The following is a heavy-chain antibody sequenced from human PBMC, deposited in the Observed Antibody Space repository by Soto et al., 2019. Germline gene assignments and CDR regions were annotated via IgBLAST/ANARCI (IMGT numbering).Heavy chain of an antibody. J-gene: IGHJ3*02. V-gene: IGHV1-8*01. CDR1: GYTFTSYD. CDR2: MNPNSGNT. CDR3: ARGASSPHDAFDI. D-gene: IGHD6-13*01. Sequence: ASVKVSCKASGYTFTSYDINWVRQATGQGLEWMGWMNPNSGNTGYAQKFQGRVTMTRNTSISTAYMELGSLRSEDTAVYYCARGASSPHDAFDIWGQGTMVTVSS.